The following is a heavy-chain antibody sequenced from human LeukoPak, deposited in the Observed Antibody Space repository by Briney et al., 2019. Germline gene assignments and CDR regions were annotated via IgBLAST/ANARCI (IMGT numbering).Heavy chain of an antibody. CDR1: GGSISSGSYY. CDR3: ARGEATVVTASSYYYYYYMDV. Sequence: TSETLSLTCTVSGGSISSGSYYWSWIRQPAGKGLEWIGRIYTSGSTNYNPSLKSRVTISVDTSKNQFSLKLSSVTAADTAVYYCARGEATVVTASSYYYYYYMDVWGKGTTVTVSS. J-gene: IGHJ6*03. D-gene: IGHD4-23*01. V-gene: IGHV4-61*02. CDR2: IYTSGST.